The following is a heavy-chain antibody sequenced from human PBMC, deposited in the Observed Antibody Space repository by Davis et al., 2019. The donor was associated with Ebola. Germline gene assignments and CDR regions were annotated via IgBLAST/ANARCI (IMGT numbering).Heavy chain of an antibody. CDR3: ARAQFPTTSDH. Sequence: ASVKVSCKASGYTFTNYGITWVRQAPGQGLEWLGWINPHNGNTNYAQNVQGRVTMTTDTSTSTAYMEVGILRSDDTAVYYCARAQFPTTSDHWGQGTLFTVSS. CDR1: GYTFTNYG. V-gene: IGHV1-18*04. J-gene: IGHJ4*02. D-gene: IGHD1-1*01. CDR2: INPHNGNT.